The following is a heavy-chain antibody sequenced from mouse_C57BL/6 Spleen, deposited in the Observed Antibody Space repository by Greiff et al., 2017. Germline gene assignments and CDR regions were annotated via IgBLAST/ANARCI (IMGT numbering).Heavy chain of an antibody. Sequence: EVQRVESGEGLVKPGGSLTLSCAASGFTFSSYAMSWVRQTPEKRLEWVAYISSGGDYIYYADTVKGRFTISRDNARNTLYLQMSSLKSEDTAMYYCTRAYGSSYFDYWGQGTTLTVSS. J-gene: IGHJ2*01. CDR3: TRAYGSSYFDY. CDR2: ISSGGDYI. V-gene: IGHV5-9-1*02. D-gene: IGHD1-1*01. CDR1: GFTFSSYA.